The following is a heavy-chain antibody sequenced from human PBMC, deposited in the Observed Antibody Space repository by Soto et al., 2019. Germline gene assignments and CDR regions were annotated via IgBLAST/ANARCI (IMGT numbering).Heavy chain of an antibody. Sequence: SETLSLTCTVSGGSISSYYWSWIRQPPGKGLEWIGYIYYSGSTNYNPSLKSRVTISVDTPKNQFSLKLSSVTAADTAVYYCARQLSSSWYFWFDPWGQGTLVTVSS. CDR3: ARQLSSSWYFWFDP. CDR2: IYYSGST. V-gene: IGHV4-59*08. D-gene: IGHD6-13*01. J-gene: IGHJ5*02. CDR1: GGSISSYY.